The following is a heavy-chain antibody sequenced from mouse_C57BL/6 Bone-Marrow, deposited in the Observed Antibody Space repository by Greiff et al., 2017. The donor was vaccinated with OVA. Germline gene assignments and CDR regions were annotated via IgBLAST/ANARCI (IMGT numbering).Heavy chain of an antibody. CDR2: IDPSDSYT. Sequence: VQLKQPGAELVRPGTSVKLSCKASGYTFTSYWMHWVKQRPGQGLEWIGVIDPSDSYTNYNQKFKGKATLTVDTSSSTAYMQLSSLTSEDSAGYYGASLCYYTEGFFDYWGQGTTLTVSS. V-gene: IGHV1-59*01. CDR3: ASLCYYTEGFFDY. J-gene: IGHJ2*01. CDR1: GYTFTSYW. D-gene: IGHD1-1*01.